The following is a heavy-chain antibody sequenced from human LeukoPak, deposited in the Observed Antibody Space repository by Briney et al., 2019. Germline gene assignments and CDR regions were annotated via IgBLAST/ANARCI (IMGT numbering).Heavy chain of an antibody. J-gene: IGHJ4*02. CDR2: TCYRSKWHN. CDR3: ARMVGDDPDY. V-gene: IGHV6-1*01. D-gene: IGHD4-17*01. Sequence: SQTLSLTCAISGDSVSSKSAAWNWIRQSPSRGLEWLGRTCYRSKWHNEYAVSAKSRISINPDTSRNQFSLQLSSVTPEDTAVYYCARMVGDDPDYRGQGTLVTVSS. CDR1: GDSVSSKSAA.